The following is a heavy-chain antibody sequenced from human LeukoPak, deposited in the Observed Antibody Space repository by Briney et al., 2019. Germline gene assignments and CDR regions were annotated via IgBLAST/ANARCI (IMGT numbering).Heavy chain of an antibody. CDR2: IIPIFGTA. CDR1: GGTFSSYA. Sequence: SVKVSCKASGGTFSSYAISWVRQAPGQGLEWMGGIIPIFGTANYAQKFQGRVTITADESTSTAYMELSSLRSEDTAVYYCARHIYCSGGSCYSQRGDIDYYYGMDVWGQGTTVTVSS. J-gene: IGHJ6*02. V-gene: IGHV1-69*01. D-gene: IGHD2-15*01. CDR3: ARHIYCSGGSCYSQRGDIDYYYGMDV.